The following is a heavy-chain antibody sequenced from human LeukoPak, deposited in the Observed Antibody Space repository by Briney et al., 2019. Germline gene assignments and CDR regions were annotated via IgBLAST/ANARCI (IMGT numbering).Heavy chain of an antibody. D-gene: IGHD1-26*01. CDR3: AKNAIVGPTRQVRIIRYFDY. Sequence: GGSLRLSCAASGFTFSSYGMHWVRQAPGKGLEWVAVISYDGSNKYYADSVKGRFTISRDNSKNTLYLQMSSLRAEDTAVYYCAKNAIVGPTRQVRIIRYFDYWGQGTLVTVSS. CDR1: GFTFSSYG. J-gene: IGHJ4*02. CDR2: ISYDGSNK. V-gene: IGHV3-30*18.